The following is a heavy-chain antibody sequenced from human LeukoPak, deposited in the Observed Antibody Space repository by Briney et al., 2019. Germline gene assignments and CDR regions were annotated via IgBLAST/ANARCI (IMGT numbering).Heavy chain of an antibody. CDR1: GGSFSGYY. Sequence: SETLSLTCAVYGGSFSGYYWSWIRQPPGKGLEWIGEINHSGSTNYNPSLKSRVTISVDTSKNQFSLKLSSVTAADTAVYYCASAPRRKYYFDYWGRGTLVTVSS. CDR3: ASAPRRKYYFDY. D-gene: IGHD1-14*01. J-gene: IGHJ4*02. CDR2: INHSGST. V-gene: IGHV4-34*01.